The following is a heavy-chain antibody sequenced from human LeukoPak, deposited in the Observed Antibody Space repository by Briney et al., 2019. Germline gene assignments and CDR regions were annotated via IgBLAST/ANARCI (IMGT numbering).Heavy chain of an antibody. J-gene: IGHJ4*02. CDR1: GFTFSSYS. Sequence: GGSLELSCAASGFTFSSYSLNWGRPAPGKGRGGGSFISSSSITTYYAASVKGRFTISRDNAEKSLYLQMNSLRAEDTAVYYCARDRGGSYSTIDYWGQGTLVTVSS. D-gene: IGHD2-15*01. CDR2: ISSSSITT. V-gene: IGHV3-48*04. CDR3: ARDRGGSYSTIDY.